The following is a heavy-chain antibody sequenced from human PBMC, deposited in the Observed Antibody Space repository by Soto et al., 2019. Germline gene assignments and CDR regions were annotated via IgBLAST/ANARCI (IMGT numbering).Heavy chain of an antibody. Sequence: LRLSCAASGFTFSSYSMNWVRQAPGKGLEWVSSISSSSSFIYYADSLKGRFTISRDNAKNSLYLQMNSLRAEDTAVYYCARNPYYYDTSGYYYWGQGALVTVSS. CDR1: GFTFSSYS. V-gene: IGHV3-21*01. CDR2: ISSSSSFI. J-gene: IGHJ4*02. CDR3: ARNPYYYDTSGYYY. D-gene: IGHD3-22*01.